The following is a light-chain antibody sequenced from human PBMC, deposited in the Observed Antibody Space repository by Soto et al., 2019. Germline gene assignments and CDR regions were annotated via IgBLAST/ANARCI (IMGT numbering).Light chain of an antibody. CDR1: QSVSSSY. V-gene: IGKV3-20*01. CDR2: GAS. CDR3: QQYGSSPIT. J-gene: IGKJ5*01. Sequence: EIVLTQSPGTLSLSPGERATLSCRASQSVSSSYLAWYKQKPGQAPRLLIYGASSRATCIPDRFSGSGSGTDFTLTISRLEHEDVAVYYCQQYGSSPITFGQGTRLEIK.